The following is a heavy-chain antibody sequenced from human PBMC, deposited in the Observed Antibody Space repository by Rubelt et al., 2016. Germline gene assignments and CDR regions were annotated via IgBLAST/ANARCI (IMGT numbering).Heavy chain of an antibody. Sequence: QVQLQESGPGLVKPSGTLSLTCVVSGGSISSSDWWSWVRQPPGKGLEWIGEIHHSGSTNYNPTLKSRVTISVDTSKNQFSLRLTAETAADTAVYYWARSWNSDYDLNYWGQGTLVTVSS. V-gene: IGHV4-4*02. J-gene: IGHJ4*02. CDR1: GGSISSSDW. CDR3: ARSWNSDYDLNY. CDR2: IHHSGST. D-gene: IGHD5-12*01.